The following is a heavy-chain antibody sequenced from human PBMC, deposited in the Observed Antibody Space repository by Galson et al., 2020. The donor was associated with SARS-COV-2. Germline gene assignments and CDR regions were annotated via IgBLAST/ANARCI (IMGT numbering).Heavy chain of an antibody. Sequence: ETSETLSLTCTVSGGSISSYYWSWIRQPPGKGLEWIGYIYYSGSTNYNPSLKSRVTISIDTSKNQFSLRLSSVTAADTAMYYCARHTADCSNGICYADYYHGMDVWGQGTTVTVS. CDR3: ARHTADCSNGICYADYYHGMDV. D-gene: IGHD2-8*01. V-gene: IGHV4-59*01. CDR2: IYYSGST. CDR1: GGSISSYY. J-gene: IGHJ6*02.